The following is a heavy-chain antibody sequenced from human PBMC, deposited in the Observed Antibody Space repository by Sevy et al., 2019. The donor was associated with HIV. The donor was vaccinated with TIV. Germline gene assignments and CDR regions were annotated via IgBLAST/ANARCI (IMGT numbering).Heavy chain of an antibody. CDR2: IYGSGGVT. J-gene: IGHJ3*02. D-gene: IGHD3-22*01. CDR3: AGGRYDSSGSFDALDI. V-gene: IGHV3-23*01. CDR1: GFTFTSYA. Sequence: GGSLRLSCKPSGFTFTSYAMNWVRQAPGKGLEWISTIYGSGGVTYYADSVKGRFTISRDKSKNTLYLQMNSLRTEDTALYYRAGGRYDSSGSFDALDIWGQGTMVTVSS.